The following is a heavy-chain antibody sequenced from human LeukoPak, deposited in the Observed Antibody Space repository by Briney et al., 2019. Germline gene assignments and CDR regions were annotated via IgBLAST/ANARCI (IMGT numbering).Heavy chain of an antibody. J-gene: IGHJ4*02. CDR2: LHVSGNT. V-gene: IGHV4-4*07. CDR1: GGSISSHY. Sequence: SETLSLTCTVSGGSISSHYWAWIRQPAGKGLEWIGRLHVSGNTNCNPSLKSRVTISVDTSKNQFSLKMTSATAADTAVYFCARDPLRSSFDSWGQGILVTVSS. D-gene: IGHD1-26*01. CDR3: ARDPLRSSFDS.